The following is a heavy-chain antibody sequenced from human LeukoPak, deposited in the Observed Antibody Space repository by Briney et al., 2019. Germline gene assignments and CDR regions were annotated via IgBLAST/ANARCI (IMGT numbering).Heavy chain of an antibody. D-gene: IGHD1-1*01. CDR2: INHSGST. CDR3: ARDIGRWLQLAYYYGMDV. Sequence: SVTLSLTCAVYGGSFSGYYWSWIRQPPGKGLEWIGEINHSGSTNYNPSLKSRVTISVDTSKNQFSLKLSSVTAADTAVYYCARDIGRWLQLAYYYGMDVWGQGTTVTVSS. CDR1: GGSFSGYY. J-gene: IGHJ6*02. V-gene: IGHV4-34*01.